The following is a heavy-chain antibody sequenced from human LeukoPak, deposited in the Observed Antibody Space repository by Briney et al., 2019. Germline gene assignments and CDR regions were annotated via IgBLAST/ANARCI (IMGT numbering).Heavy chain of an antibody. Sequence: PGGSLRLSCEASGFTFSSYSMNWVRQAPGKGLEWISYISTSTTTIYYANSVKGRFTISRDNAKKSLYLQMNSLRAEDTALYYCARDWVGSFDAFDVWGQGTMVTVSS. CDR1: GFTFSSYS. J-gene: IGHJ3*01. D-gene: IGHD6-25*01. CDR2: ISTSTTTI. V-gene: IGHV3-48*01. CDR3: ARDWVGSFDAFDV.